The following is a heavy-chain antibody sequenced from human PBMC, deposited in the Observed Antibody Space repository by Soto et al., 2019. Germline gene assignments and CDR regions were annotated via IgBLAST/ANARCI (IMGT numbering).Heavy chain of an antibody. CDR1: EFTFSTYP. CDR3: ARGASDFWGGYPEIHYFDY. J-gene: IGHJ4*02. Sequence: QVLLVESGGGVVQPGRSLRLSCAASEFTFSTYPMHWVRQAPGKGLEWVAVISYDETNKYYADSVKGRFTISRDNSKNTLYLQMTSLRADDTAVYYCARGASDFWGGYPEIHYFDYWGQGTLVTVSS. V-gene: IGHV3-30-3*01. CDR2: ISYDETNK. D-gene: IGHD3-3*01.